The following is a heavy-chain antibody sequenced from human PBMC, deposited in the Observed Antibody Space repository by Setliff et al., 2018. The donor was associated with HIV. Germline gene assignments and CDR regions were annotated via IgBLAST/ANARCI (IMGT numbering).Heavy chain of an antibody. CDR2: ISYDGSKK. J-gene: IGHJ4*01. D-gene: IGHD3-3*01. CDR3: VRGEREWLLGGGRTAFDL. CDR1: GFTFTSYA. Sequence: GGSLRLSCVASGFTFTSYALHWVRQAPGRGLEWVAIISYDGSKKSYVDSVKGRSTISRDNSQSTLHLLMNSLRAEDTAIYFCVRGEREWLLGGGRTAFDLWGHGTLVTVSS. V-gene: IGHV3-30*04.